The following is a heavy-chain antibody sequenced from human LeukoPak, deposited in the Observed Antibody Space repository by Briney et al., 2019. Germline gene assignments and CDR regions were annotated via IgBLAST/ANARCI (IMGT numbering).Heavy chain of an antibody. Sequence: GASVKVSCKASGFTFTSSAVQWVRQARGQRLEWIGWIVVGSGNTNYAQKFQERVTITRDMSTSTAYMELSSLRSEDTAVYYCAAVGIAAAGLVAAFDIWGQGTMVTVSS. J-gene: IGHJ3*02. CDR1: GFTFTSSA. CDR2: IVVGSGNT. CDR3: AAVGIAAAGLVAAFDI. D-gene: IGHD6-13*01. V-gene: IGHV1-58*01.